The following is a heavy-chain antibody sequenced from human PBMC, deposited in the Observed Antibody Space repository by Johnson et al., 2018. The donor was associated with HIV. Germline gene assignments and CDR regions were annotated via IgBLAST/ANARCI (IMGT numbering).Heavy chain of an antibody. V-gene: IGHV3-7*03. CDR2: IKQDGSEK. D-gene: IGHD1-7*01. Sequence: VQLVESGGNLVQPGGSLRLSCAASGFTFSNYWMSWVRQAPGKGLEWVANIKQDGSEKYYVDSVKGRFTISRDNAKNSLYLQMNSLRAEDTAVYYCARDSVRELQLPDGFDIWGQGTMVTVSS. J-gene: IGHJ3*02. CDR3: ARDSVRELQLPDGFDI. CDR1: GFTFSNYW.